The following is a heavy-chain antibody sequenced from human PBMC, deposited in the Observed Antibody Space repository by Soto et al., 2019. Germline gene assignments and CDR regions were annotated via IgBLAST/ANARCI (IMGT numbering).Heavy chain of an antibody. CDR2: ISYDGSNK. CDR1: GFTFSSYA. Sequence: GGSLRLSCAASGFTFSSYAMHWVRQAPGKGLEWVAVISYDGSNKYYADSVKGRFTISRDNSKKTLYLQMNGLRAEDTVVYYCAREAPGSGWSDYYYGMDVWGQGTTVTVSS. CDR3: AREAPGSGWSDYYYGMDV. V-gene: IGHV3-30-3*01. J-gene: IGHJ6*02. D-gene: IGHD6-19*01.